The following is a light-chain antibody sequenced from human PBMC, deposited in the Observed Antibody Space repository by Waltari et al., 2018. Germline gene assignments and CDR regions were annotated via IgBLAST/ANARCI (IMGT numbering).Light chain of an antibody. CDR1: QRVGTS. CDR2: GAT. Sequence: MTQSPALLSLSPGKGATPSCRASQRVGTSLAWYQQKPGRAPTFLIYGATTRATGVPARFSGSGSGTEFTLTISSLQSEDFAIYYCQQYDTWPRTFGQGTRLEIK. J-gene: IGKJ5*01. CDR3: QQYDTWPRT. V-gene: IGKV3-15*01.